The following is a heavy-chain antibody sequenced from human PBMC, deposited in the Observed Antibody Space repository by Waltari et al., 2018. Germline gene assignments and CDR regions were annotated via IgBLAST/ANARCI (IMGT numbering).Heavy chain of an antibody. CDR3: ARPESDY. V-gene: IGHV4-38-2*01. CDR1: GYSISSGYY. Sequence: QVQLQESGPGLVKPSETLSLTCAVSGYSISSGYYWGWIRQPPGKGLEWFGSIYHSGSTYDNPSLKSRVTRAVDPSKNQFSLKLSSVTAADTAVYYCARPESDYWGQGTLVTVSS. J-gene: IGHJ4*02. CDR2: IYHSGST.